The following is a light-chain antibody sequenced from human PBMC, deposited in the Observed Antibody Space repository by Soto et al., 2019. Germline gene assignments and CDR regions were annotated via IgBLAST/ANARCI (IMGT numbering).Light chain of an antibody. J-gene: IGLJ2*01. CDR2: GNS. CDR3: QSYDRSLSGSV. Sequence: QSVLTQPPSASGAPGQRVTISCTGSSSNIGAGHDVHWYQQLPGTAPKLLIYGNSNRPSGGPDRFSGSKSGTSSSLAITGLQAEDEADYYCQSYDRSLSGSVFGGGTKLTVL. CDR1: SSNIGAGHD. V-gene: IGLV1-40*01.